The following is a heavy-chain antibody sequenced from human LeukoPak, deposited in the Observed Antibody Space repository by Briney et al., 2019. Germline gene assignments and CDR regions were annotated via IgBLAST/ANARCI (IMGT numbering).Heavy chain of an antibody. Sequence: SETLSLTCTVSGGSISSYYWSWIRQPPGKGLEWIGYIYTSGSTNYNPSLKSRVTISIDRSKNQFSLKLSSVTAADTAVYYCARVAGATQFDCWGQGTLVTVSS. J-gene: IGHJ4*02. V-gene: IGHV4-4*09. D-gene: IGHD1-26*01. CDR3: ARVAGATQFDC. CDR2: IYTSGST. CDR1: GGSISSYY.